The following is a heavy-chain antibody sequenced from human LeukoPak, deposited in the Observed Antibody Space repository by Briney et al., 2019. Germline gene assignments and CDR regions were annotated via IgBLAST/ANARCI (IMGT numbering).Heavy chain of an antibody. CDR1: GFTFSSNW. J-gene: IGHJ4*02. V-gene: IGHV3-7*01. CDR3: ARANNSSWHN. CDR2: IKPDGSAE. D-gene: IGHD2-15*01. Sequence: PGGSLRLSCATSGFTFSSNWMSLVRHAPGRGLEWVANIKPDGSAEYYAASVKGRFTVSRDSAKNSLYLQMTSLRVEDTAIYYCARANNSSWHNWGQGALVTVSS.